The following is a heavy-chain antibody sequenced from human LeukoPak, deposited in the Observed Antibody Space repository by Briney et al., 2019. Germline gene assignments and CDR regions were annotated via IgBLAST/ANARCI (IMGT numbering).Heavy chain of an antibody. CDR1: GYSISSGYY. D-gene: IGHD1-26*01. V-gene: IGHV4-38-2*01. CDR2: IYHSGST. CDR3: ARRRAPYSGSYVDY. J-gene: IGHJ4*02. Sequence: SETLSLTCAVSGYSISSGYYWGWIRQPPGKGLEWIGSIYHSGSTYYNPSLKSRVTISVDTSKNQFSLKLSSVTAADTAVYYCARRRAPYSGSYVDYWGQGTLVTVSS.